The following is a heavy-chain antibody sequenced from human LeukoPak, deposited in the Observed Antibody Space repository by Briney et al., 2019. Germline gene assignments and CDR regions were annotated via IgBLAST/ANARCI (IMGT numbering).Heavy chain of an antibody. CDR1: GGSISSGDYY. V-gene: IGHV4-30-4*01. CDR3: ARVVLSCSSTSCYTYYYYGMDV. CDR2: IYYSGST. J-gene: IGHJ6*02. Sequence: SETLSLTCTVSGGSISSGDYYWGWIRQPPGTGLEWIGYIYYSGSTYYNPSLKSRVTISVDTSKNQFSLKLSSVTAADTAVYYCARVVLSCSSTSCYTYYYYGMDVWGQGTTVTVSS. D-gene: IGHD2-2*02.